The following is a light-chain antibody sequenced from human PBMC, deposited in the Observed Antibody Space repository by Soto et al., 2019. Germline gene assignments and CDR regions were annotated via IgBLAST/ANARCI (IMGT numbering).Light chain of an antibody. CDR1: QSISSW. J-gene: IGKJ1*01. CDR3: QQFHSFSPT. V-gene: IGKV1-5*03. CDR2: KAS. Sequence: DIQMTQSPSTLSASVGERVTITCRASQSISSWLAWYQQKPGKAPKLLIYKASSLESGVPSRFSGSGSGTEVTLTISSLQPDDFATYYCQQFHSFSPTFGQGPKVEIK.